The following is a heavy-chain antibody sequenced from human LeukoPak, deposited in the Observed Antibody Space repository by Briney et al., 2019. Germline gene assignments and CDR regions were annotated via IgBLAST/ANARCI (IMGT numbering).Heavy chain of an antibody. V-gene: IGHV4-34*01. CDR2: TNHSGST. D-gene: IGHD5-12*01. CDR1: GGSFSGYY. CDR3: ARGRDIVATIHHFFDY. Sequence: SETLSLTCAVYGGSFSGYYWSWIRQPPGKGLEWIGETNHSGSTNYNPSLKSRVTISVDTSKNQFSLKLSSVTAADTAVYYCARGRDIVATIHHFFDYWGQGTLVTVSS. J-gene: IGHJ4*02.